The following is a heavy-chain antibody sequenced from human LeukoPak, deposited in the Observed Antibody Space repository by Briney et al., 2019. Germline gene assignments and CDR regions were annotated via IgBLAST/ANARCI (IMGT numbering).Heavy chain of an antibody. J-gene: IGHJ5*02. CDR1: GFTFSSYA. CDR2: ISYDGSNK. D-gene: IGHD3-3*01. CDR3: ARDMYYDFWSGYCMDWFDP. Sequence: GGSLRLSCAASGFTFSSYAMHWVRQAPGKGLEWVAVISYDGSNKYYADSVKGRFTISRDNSKNTLYLQMNSLRAEDTAVYYCARDMYYDFWSGYCMDWFDPWGQGTLVTVSS. V-gene: IGHV3-30-3*01.